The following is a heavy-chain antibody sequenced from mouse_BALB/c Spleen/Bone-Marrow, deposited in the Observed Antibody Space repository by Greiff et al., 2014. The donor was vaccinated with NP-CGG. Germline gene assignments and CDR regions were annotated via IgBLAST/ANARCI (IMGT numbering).Heavy chain of an antibody. Sequence: VKLVESGAGLAKPGASVKMSCKASGYTFTSYWMHWVKQRPGQGLEWIGYINPSTGYTEYNQKFKDKATLTADKSSSTAYMQLSSLTSEDSAVYYCARGYYGSSLVYWGQGTLVTVSA. CDR3: ARGYYGSSLVY. D-gene: IGHD1-1*01. CDR2: INPSTGYT. J-gene: IGHJ3*01. V-gene: IGHV1-7*01. CDR1: GYTFTSYW.